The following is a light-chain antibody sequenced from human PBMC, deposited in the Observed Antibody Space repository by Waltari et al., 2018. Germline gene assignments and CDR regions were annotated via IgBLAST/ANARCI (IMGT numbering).Light chain of an antibody. CDR3: QQYDFYSLT. CDR1: HTTNNY. V-gene: IGKV1-5*01. J-gene: IGKJ4*01. Sequence: DIQMTQSPSTLSASEGDRVTITCRASHTTNNYLAWYQQKPGKAPKLVIYDASSLESGVPSRFSGSGSGTEFTLTISSLQPDDFATYYCQQYDFYSLTFGGGTRVEIK. CDR2: DAS.